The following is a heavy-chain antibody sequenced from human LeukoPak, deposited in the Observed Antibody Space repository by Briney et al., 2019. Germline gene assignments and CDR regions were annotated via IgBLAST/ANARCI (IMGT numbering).Heavy chain of an antibody. CDR1: GFIFSSYA. CDR2: ISGSGGST. Sequence: GGSLRLSCAASGFIFSSYAMSWVRQAPGKGLEWVSTISGSGGSTYYADSVKGRFTISRDNSKNTLYLQMNSLRAEDTAVYYCARDRVVPAAPGRAFDIWGQGTMVTVSS. V-gene: IGHV3-23*01. J-gene: IGHJ3*02. CDR3: ARDRVVPAAPGRAFDI. D-gene: IGHD2-2*01.